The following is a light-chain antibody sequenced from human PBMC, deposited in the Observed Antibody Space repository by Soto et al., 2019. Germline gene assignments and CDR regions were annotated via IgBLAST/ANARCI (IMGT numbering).Light chain of an antibody. CDR2: GTS. CDR3: PQYNKWPYT. V-gene: IGKV3-15*01. Sequence: EIVMTQSPVALSVSPGESAALSCRASQSVGRNFAWYQQRPGQAPRVLIYGTSTRATGVPARFSGSGSGTDFTLTISSLQSEDFAVYNCPQYNKWPYTFGQGTRLEIK. J-gene: IGKJ2*01. CDR1: QSVGRN.